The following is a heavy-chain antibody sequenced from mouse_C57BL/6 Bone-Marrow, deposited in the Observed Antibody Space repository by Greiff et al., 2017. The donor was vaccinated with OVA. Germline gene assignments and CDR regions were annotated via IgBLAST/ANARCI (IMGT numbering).Heavy chain of an antibody. V-gene: IGHV5-2*01. Sequence: EVMLVESGGGLVQPGESLKLSCESNEYEFPSHDMSWVRKTPEKRLALVAAINSDGGSTYYPDTMESRFIISRDNTKKTLYLQMSSLRSKDTALYYCARVITTVVATDYFDYWGQGTTLTVSS. CDR2: INSDGGST. CDR1: EYEFPSHD. CDR3: ARVITTVVATDYFDY. D-gene: IGHD1-1*01. J-gene: IGHJ2*01.